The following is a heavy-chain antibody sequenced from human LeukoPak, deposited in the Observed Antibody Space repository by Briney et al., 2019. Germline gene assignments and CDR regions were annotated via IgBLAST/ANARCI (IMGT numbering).Heavy chain of an antibody. CDR2: ITWNSGNI. J-gene: IGHJ4*02. Sequence: PGGSLRLSCAASGFTFDDYAMHWVRQVPGKGLEWVSGITWNSGNIGYADSVKGRFTISRDNAKNSLYLQMNSLRAEDTAIYYCTRVGYIDEGIDYWGQGTLVTVSS. V-gene: IGHV3-9*01. D-gene: IGHD5-24*01. CDR1: GFTFDDYA. CDR3: TRVGYIDEGIDY.